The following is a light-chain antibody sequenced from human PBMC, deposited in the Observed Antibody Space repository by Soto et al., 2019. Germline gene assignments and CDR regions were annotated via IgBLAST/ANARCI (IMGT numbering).Light chain of an antibody. V-gene: IGKV3-20*01. CDR1: QSVSSY. J-gene: IGKJ1*01. Sequence: EIVLTQSPGTLSLSPGERAPLSCRSSQSVSSYLAWYQRKPGQAPRLLIYGASSRATGIPDRFSGSGSGTDFTLTISRLEPEDFGVYYCQQYGRPSRTFGQGTKVEIK. CDR3: QQYGRPSRT. CDR2: GAS.